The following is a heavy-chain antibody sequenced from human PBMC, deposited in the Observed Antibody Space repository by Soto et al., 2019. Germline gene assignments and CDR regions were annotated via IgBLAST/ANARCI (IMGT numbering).Heavy chain of an antibody. J-gene: IGHJ5*02. V-gene: IGHV3-21*01. CDR2: IPSSTSYI. CDR3: ARDFGGILRFGES. Sequence: DVQLVESGGGLVKPGGSLRLSCAASGFTFSTYNMNWVRQAPGKGLEWVSSIPSSTSYIFYADSVKGRFTISRDNAKKSLYMQMHSLRAEDTAVYYCARDFGGILRFGESWGQGTLVTVSS. D-gene: IGHD3-10*01. CDR1: GFTFSTYN.